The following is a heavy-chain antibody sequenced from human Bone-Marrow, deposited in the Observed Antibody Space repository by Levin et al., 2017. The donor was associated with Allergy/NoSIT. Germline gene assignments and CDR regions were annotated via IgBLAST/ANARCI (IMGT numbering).Heavy chain of an antibody. D-gene: IGHD2-15*01. CDR1: GFTFSSQA. CDR2: ISGSGHST. CDR3: ATDGYCSGGSCYRHFDY. V-gene: IGHV3-23*01. J-gene: IGHJ4*02. Sequence: GESLKISCAASGFTFSSQAMSWVRQAPGKGLEWVSAISGSGHSTYYADSVKGRFTISRDTSKNTLYLQMNSLRAEDTAVYYCATDGYCSGGSCYRHFDYWGQGTLVTVSS.